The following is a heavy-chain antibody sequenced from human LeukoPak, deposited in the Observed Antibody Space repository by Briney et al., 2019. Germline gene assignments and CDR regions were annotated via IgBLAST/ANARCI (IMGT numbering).Heavy chain of an antibody. V-gene: IGHV4-39*07. CDR2: IYYSGST. CDR3: ARRPRNDILTGTPLDY. D-gene: IGHD3-9*01. J-gene: IGHJ4*02. Sequence: SETLSLTCTVSGGSISSSSYYWGWIRQPPGKGLEWIGSIYYSGSTYYNPSLKSRVTISVDTSKNQFSLKLRSVTAADTAVYYCARRPRNDILTGTPLDYWGQGILVTVSS. CDR1: GGSISSSSYY.